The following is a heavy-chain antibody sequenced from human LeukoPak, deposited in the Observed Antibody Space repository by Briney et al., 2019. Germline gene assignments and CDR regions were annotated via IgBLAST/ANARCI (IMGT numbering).Heavy chain of an antibody. CDR3: ARGLTMVRGGNYYYMDV. CDR1: GGSISSGSYY. D-gene: IGHD3-10*01. Sequence: SETLSLTCTASGGSISSGSYYWSWIRQPAGKGLEWIGRIYTSGSTNYNPSLKSRVTISVDTSKNQFSLKLSSVTAADTAVYYCARGLTMVRGGNYYYMDVWGKGTTVTVSS. J-gene: IGHJ6*03. CDR2: IYTSGST. V-gene: IGHV4-61*02.